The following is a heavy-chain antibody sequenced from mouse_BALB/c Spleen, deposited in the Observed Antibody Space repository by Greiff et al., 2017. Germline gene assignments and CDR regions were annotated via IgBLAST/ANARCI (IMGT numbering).Heavy chain of an antibody. V-gene: IGHV3-5*02. Sequence: EVKLMESGPGLVKPSQTVSLTCTVTGISITTGNYRWSWIRQFPGNKLEWIGYIYYSGTITYNPSLTSRTTITRDTSKNQFFLEMNSLTAEDTATYYCARENYGSSYAMDYWGQGTSVTVSS. CDR3: ARENYGSSYAMDY. D-gene: IGHD1-1*01. CDR2: IYYSGTI. CDR1: GISITTGNYR. J-gene: IGHJ4*01.